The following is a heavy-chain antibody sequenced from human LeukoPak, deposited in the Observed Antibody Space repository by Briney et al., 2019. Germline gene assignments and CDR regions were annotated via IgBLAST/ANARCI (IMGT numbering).Heavy chain of an antibody. CDR2: NPDGSGT. Sequence: GGSLRLSCAASGFTFSTYWMHWVRQGPGKGLVWVSRNPDGSGTSHADSVKGRFTISRDNAKNTLYLQMNSLRAEDTAVYYCARDLMVVAATPDAFDIWGQGTMVTVSS. D-gene: IGHD2-15*01. CDR3: ARDLMVVAATPDAFDI. V-gene: IGHV3-74*01. J-gene: IGHJ3*02. CDR1: GFTFSTYW.